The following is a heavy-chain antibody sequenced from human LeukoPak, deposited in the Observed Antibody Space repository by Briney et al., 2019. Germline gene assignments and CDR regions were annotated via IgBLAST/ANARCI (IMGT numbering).Heavy chain of an antibody. Sequence: PSETLSLTCTVSGGSISSGTYYWSWIRQPAGKGLEWIGRIYTSGSTNYNPPLKSRVSISVDTSKNQFSLKLSSVTAADTAVYYCAAENTYDSGTYYFPSDYWGQGTLVTVSS. V-gene: IGHV4-61*02. CDR1: GGSISSGTYY. CDR2: IYTSGST. J-gene: IGHJ4*02. D-gene: IGHD3-10*01. CDR3: AAENTYDSGTYYFPSDY.